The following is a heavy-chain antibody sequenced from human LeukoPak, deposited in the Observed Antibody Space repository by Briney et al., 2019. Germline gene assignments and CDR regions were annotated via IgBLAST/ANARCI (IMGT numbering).Heavy chain of an antibody. CDR2: IRARRHGATT. V-gene: IGHV3-49*03. Sequence: GGSLRLSCITSGFSFGGYAMSWIRQAPGKGLEWVGFIRARRHGATTESAASVKGRFTMSRDDVTSIAYLQMNSLKTEDTAVYYCARGGDGDHGDGQYFQHWGQGTLVTVSS. CDR1: GFSFGGYA. J-gene: IGHJ1*01. D-gene: IGHD4-17*01. CDR3: ARGGDGDHGDGQYFQH.